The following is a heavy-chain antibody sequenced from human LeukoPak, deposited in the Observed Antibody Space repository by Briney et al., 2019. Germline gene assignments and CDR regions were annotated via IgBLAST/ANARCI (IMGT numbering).Heavy chain of an antibody. V-gene: IGHV3-21*01. Sequence: GGSLRLSCAASGFTFSSYSMNWVRQAPGKGLEWVSSISSSSSYIYYADSVKGRFTIPRDNAKNSLYLQMNSLRAEDTAVYYCARAAWIQLWLRWGYSDYWGQGTLVAVSS. D-gene: IGHD5-18*01. CDR2: ISSSSSYI. CDR3: ARAAWIQLWLRWGYSDY. J-gene: IGHJ4*02. CDR1: GFTFSSYS.